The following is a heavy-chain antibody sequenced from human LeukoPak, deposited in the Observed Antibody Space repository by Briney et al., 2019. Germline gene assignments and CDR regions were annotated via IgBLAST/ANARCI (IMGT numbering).Heavy chain of an antibody. CDR3: AREGGNDAFDI. V-gene: IGHV1-2*02. D-gene: IGHD1-14*01. CDR2: INPSIGGT. CDR1: GYTFTGYY. Sequence: ASVKVSCKASGYTFTGYYMHWVRQAPGQGLEWMGWINPSIGGTNYAQKFQGRVTMTWDTSISTAYMELSSLRSDDTAVYYCAREGGNDAFDIWGQGTVVTVSS. J-gene: IGHJ3*02.